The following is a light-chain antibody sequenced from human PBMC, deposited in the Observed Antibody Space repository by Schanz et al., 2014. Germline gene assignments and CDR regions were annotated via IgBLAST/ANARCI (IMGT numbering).Light chain of an antibody. Sequence: QSALTQPASVSGSPGQSITISCTGTSSDVGGYNYVSWYQQHPGKAPKLMIFDVNQRPSGVSNRFSGSKSGNTASLTISGLLAEDEADYYCCSYAGTDTLVFGGGTKVTVL. CDR2: DVN. J-gene: IGLJ2*01. CDR3: CSYAGTDTLV. V-gene: IGLV2-14*03. CDR1: SSDVGGYNY.